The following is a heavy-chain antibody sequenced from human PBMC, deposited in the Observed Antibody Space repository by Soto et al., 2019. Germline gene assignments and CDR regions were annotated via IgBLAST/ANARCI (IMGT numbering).Heavy chain of an antibody. J-gene: IGHJ4*01. CDR2: ISSSSENI. V-gene: IGHV3-48*02. Sequence: PWGSLRLSCVGSGFSFRDHSMNCVRHPPVKGLQWISYISSSSENIYYADSVKGRFTVSRDNAKNTLFLQMNSLRDDDSAIYYCARLPKGSVVTGWGQGSLVTVSS. CDR1: GFSFRDHS. D-gene: IGHD2-21*02. CDR3: ARLPKGSVVTG.